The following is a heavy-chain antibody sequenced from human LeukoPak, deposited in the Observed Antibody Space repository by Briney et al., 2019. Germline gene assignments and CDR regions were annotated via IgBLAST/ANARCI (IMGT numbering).Heavy chain of an antibody. J-gene: IGHJ4*02. V-gene: IGHV3-23*01. CDR2: ISGSGGST. Sequence: GGSLRLSCAASGFTFSSYAMSWVRQAPGKGLEWVSAISGSGGSTYYADSVKGRFTISRDNSKNTLYLQMNSLRAEDTAVYYCAKSARIAAAGSGGQDYWGQGTLVTVSS. D-gene: IGHD6-13*01. CDR1: GFTFSSYA. CDR3: AKSARIAAAGSGGQDY.